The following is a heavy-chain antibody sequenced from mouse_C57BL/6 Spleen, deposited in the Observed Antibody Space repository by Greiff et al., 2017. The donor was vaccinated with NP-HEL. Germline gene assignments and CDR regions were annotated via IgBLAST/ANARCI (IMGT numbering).Heavy chain of an antibody. CDR1: GFTFSSYA. D-gene: IGHD3-2*02. V-gene: IGHV5-4*01. CDR2: ISDGGSYT. CDR3: ARDTDSSGYGY. Sequence: EVQLQQSGGGLVKPGGSLKLSCAASGFTFSSYAMSWVRQTPEKRLEWVATISDGGSYTYYPDNVKGRFTISRDNAKNNLYLQMSHLKSEDTAMYYCARDTDSSGYGYWGQGTTLTVSS. J-gene: IGHJ2*01.